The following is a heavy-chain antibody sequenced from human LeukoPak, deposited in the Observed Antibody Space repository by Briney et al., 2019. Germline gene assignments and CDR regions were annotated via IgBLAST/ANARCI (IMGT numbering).Heavy chain of an antibody. V-gene: IGHV3-7*01. CDR1: GFTFSSYM. D-gene: IGHD3-3*01. Sequence: GESLKISCAASGFTFSSYMMTWVRQAPGKGLEWVANIKPDGGEKFYVDSVRGRFTISRDNAKNSLYLQMNSLRAEDTAVYYCASGSLWSGILEDWGQGTLVIVSS. CDR2: IKPDGGEK. J-gene: IGHJ4*02. CDR3: ASGSLWSGILED.